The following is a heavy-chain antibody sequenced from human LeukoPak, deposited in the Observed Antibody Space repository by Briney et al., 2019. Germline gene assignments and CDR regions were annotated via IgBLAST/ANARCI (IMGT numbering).Heavy chain of an antibody. CDR2: INPNSGGT. V-gene: IGHV1-2*02. Sequence: GASVKVSCKASGYTFTGYYMHWVRQAPGQGLEWMGWINPNSGGTNYAQKFQGRVTMTRDTSISTAYMELSSLRSDDTAIYYCGLSENYYYYYMDVWGKGTTVTISS. CDR1: GYTFTGYY. J-gene: IGHJ6*03. CDR3: GLSENYYYYYMDV.